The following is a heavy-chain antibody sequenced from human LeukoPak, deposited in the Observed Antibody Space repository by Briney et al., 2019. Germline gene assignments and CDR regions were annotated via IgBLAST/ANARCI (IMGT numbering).Heavy chain of an antibody. Sequence: GGSLRLSCAAAGFTFSSYAMGWVCQAPGKGLEWVSAISGSGGSAYYADSVKGRFTISRDNSKNTLYLQMNSLRAEDTAVYYCARRDLNGYNDVDDHWGQGTLVTVSS. D-gene: IGHD5-24*01. CDR1: GFTFSSYA. CDR3: ARRDLNGYNDVDDH. V-gene: IGHV3-23*01. CDR2: ISGSGGSA. J-gene: IGHJ4*02.